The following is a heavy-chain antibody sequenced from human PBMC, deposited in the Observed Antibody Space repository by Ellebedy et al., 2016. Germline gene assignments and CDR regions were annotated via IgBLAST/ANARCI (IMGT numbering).Heavy chain of an antibody. CDR1: GFTFSDYY. CDR3: ARATLYNKDAFDI. V-gene: IGHV3-11*05. J-gene: IGHJ3*02. CDR2: ISSSSSYT. D-gene: IGHD1-14*01. Sequence: GGSLRLXXAASGFTFSDYYMSWIRQAPGKGLEWVSYISSSSSYTNYADSVKGRFTISRDNAKNSLYLQMNSLRAEDTAVYYCARATLYNKDAFDIWGQGTMVTVSS.